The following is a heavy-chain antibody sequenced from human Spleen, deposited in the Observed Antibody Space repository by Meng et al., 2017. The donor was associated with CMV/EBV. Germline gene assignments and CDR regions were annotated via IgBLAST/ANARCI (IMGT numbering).Heavy chain of an antibody. V-gene: IGHV3-30*02. CDR1: GFSFSSYG. D-gene: IGHD1-1*01. J-gene: IGHJ3*02. CDR2: IHYGTNDK. Sequence: GGSLRLSCVAAGFSFSSYGMHWVRQAPGKGLEWVAFIHYGTNDKYYADSVKGRFTIFRDNSKNTLYLQMYSLRPEDTAVYYCAKLESPIIYEKIFDIWGQGTMVTVSS. CDR3: AKLESPIIYEKIFDI.